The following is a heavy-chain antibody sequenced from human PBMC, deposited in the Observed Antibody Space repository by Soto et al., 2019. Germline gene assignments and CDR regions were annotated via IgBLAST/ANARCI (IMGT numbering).Heavy chain of an antibody. V-gene: IGHV3-74*01. CDR2: INSDGSST. CDR1: GFTFSSYW. CDR3: ARPEYYYGSGSYFYYYGMDV. Sequence: TGGSLRLSCAASGFTFSSYWMHWVRQAPGKGLVWVSRINSDGSSTSYADSVKGRFTISRDNAKNTLYLQMNSLRAEDTAVYYCARPEYYYGSGSYFYYYGMDVWGQGTTVTVSS. J-gene: IGHJ6*02. D-gene: IGHD3-10*01.